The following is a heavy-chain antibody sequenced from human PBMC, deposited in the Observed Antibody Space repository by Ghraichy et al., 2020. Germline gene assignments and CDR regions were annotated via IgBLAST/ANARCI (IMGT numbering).Heavy chain of an antibody. D-gene: IGHD6-19*01. Sequence: SQTLSLTCAVYGGSFSGYYWSWIRQPPGKGLEWIGEINHSGSTNYNPSLTSRVTISVDTSKNQFSLKPSSVTAADMAVYYCARYDPGIAVAGINYYGMDVWGQGTTVTVSS. V-gene: IGHV4-34*01. CDR3: ARYDPGIAVAGINYYGMDV. CDR2: INHSGST. CDR1: GGSFSGYY. J-gene: IGHJ6*02.